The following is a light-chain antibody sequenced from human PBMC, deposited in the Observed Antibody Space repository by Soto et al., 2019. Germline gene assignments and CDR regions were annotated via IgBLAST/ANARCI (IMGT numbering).Light chain of an antibody. CDR3: QQYHYWWT. V-gene: IGKV3-15*01. CDR2: GAS. CDR1: QSVSNN. J-gene: IGKJ1*01. Sequence: EIVMTQSPATLSVSPGEKATLSCRASQSVSNNLAWFQQKPGQVPRLLIYGASNRATGVSARLSGSGSGTEFTLTISSMQSEDFAVYYCQQYHYWWTFGQGTKVDIK.